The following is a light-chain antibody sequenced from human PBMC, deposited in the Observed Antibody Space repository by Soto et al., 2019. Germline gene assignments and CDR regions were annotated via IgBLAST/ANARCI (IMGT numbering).Light chain of an antibody. CDR2: EVT. J-gene: IGLJ2*01. CDR1: SSDVGGYKY. Sequence: QSVLTQPASLSQSPGQSITISCTGTSSDVGGYKYVSWYQQHPGKVPKLMIYEVTNRPSGVSNRFSGSKSGNTASLTISELRAEDEADYYCSSYTSSSTVVFGGGTQLTVL. CDR3: SSYTSSSTVV. V-gene: IGLV2-14*01.